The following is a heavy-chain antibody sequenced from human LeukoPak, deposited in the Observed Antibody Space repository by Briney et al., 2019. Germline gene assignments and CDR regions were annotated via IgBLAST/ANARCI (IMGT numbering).Heavy chain of an antibody. D-gene: IGHD5-12*01. J-gene: IGHJ5*02. Sequence: GGSLRLSCAASGFTFSSYSMNWVRQAPGKGLEWVSSISSSSSYIYYADSVKGRFTISRDNAKNSLYLQMNSLRAEDTAVYYCAKGGGYDYVVGNWFDPWGQGTLVTVSS. CDR1: GFTFSSYS. V-gene: IGHV3-21*04. CDR3: AKGGGYDYVVGNWFDP. CDR2: ISSSSSYI.